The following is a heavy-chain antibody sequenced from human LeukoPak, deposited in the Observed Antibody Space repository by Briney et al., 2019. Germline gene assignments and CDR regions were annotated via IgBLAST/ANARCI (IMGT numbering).Heavy chain of an antibody. J-gene: IGHJ4*02. V-gene: IGHV1-24*01. CDR1: GYTLTELS. Sequence: ASVKVPCKVSGYTLTELSMHWVRQAPGKGLEWMGGFDPEDGKTIYAQKFQGRVTMTEDTSTDTAYMELSSLRSEDTAVYYCATPNDRAFDYWGQGTLVTVSS. CDR3: ATPNDRAFDY. D-gene: IGHD1-1*01. CDR2: FDPEDGKT.